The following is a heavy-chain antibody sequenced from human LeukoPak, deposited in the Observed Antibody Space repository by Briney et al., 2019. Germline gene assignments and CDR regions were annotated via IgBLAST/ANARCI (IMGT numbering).Heavy chain of an antibody. CDR1: GFTFSSYS. D-gene: IGHD2-2*01. CDR3: AKGGSPDLNCSSPSCQADY. V-gene: IGHV3-21*01. J-gene: IGHJ4*02. CDR2: ISSSSSYI. Sequence: GGALRLSCAASGFTFSSYSMNWVRQAPGKGLEWVSSISSSSSYIYYADSVKGRFTISPETAQKSLCLYMRRLRAQGTGLYYCAKGGSPDLNCSSPSCQADYWGQGTLVTVSS.